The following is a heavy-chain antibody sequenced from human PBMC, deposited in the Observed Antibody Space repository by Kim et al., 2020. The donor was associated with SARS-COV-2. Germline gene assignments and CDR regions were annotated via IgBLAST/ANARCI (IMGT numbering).Heavy chain of an antibody. CDR1: GYTFTSYY. CDR2: INPSGGST. D-gene: IGHD4-17*01. CDR3: AREGYGDYPGYYGMDV. J-gene: IGHJ6*02. V-gene: IGHV1-46*01. Sequence: ASVKVSCKASGYTFTSYYMHWVRQAPGQGLEWMGIINPSGGSTSYAQKFQGRVTMTRDTSTSTVYMELSSLRSEDTGVYYCAREGYGDYPGYYGMDVWGQGTTVTVSS.